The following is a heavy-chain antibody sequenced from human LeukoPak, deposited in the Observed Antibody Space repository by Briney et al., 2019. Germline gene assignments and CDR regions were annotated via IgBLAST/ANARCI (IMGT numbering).Heavy chain of an antibody. D-gene: IGHD6-13*01. V-gene: IGHV3-30*04. Sequence: GGSLRLSCAASGFTFSNSIHWVRQAPGKGLEWVAVISYDGSNKYYADSVKGRFTISRDNSKNTLYLQMNSLRAEDTAVYYCARIDYSSSWGQGTLVTVSS. CDR2: ISYDGSNK. CDR3: ARIDYSSS. CDR1: GFTFSNS. J-gene: IGHJ4*02.